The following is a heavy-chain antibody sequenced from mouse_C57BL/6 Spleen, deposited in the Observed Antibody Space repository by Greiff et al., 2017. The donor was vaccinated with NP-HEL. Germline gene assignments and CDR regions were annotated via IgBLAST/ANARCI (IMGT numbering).Heavy chain of an antibody. D-gene: IGHD1-1*01. CDR1: GFNIKDDY. J-gene: IGHJ2*01. CDR2: IDPENGDT. Sequence: VQLQQSGAELVRPGASVKLSCTASGFNIKDDYMHWVKQRPEQGLEWIGWIDPENGDTEYASKFQGKATITADTSSNTAYLQLSSLTSEDTAVYYCTTGLRDRYFDYWGQGTTRTVSS. CDR3: TTGLRDRYFDY. V-gene: IGHV14-4*01.